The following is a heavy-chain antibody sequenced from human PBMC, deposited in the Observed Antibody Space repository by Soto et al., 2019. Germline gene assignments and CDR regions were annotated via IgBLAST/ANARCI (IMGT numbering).Heavy chain of an antibody. V-gene: IGHV3-53*01. Sequence: DVQLVESGGGLIQPGGSLRLSCAASGFTVSSHSMHWVRQAPGKGLDWVSVMYSSGGTFYADSVKDRFTISRDNSKNTLYLQMNSLRPEDTAVYYCARGGGDSFVLYGLDVWGQGTTVTVSS. CDR1: GFTVSSHS. J-gene: IGHJ6*02. CDR2: MYSSGGT. D-gene: IGHD5-18*01. CDR3: ARGGGDSFVLYGLDV.